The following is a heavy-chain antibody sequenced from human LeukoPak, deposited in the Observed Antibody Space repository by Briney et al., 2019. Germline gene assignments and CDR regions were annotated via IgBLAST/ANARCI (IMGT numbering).Heavy chain of an antibody. Sequence: SVKVSCKASGGTFISYAISWVRQAPGQGLEWMGGVIPIFGTANYAQKFQGRVTITADESTSTAYMELSSLRSEDTAVYYCARRRASSGWFVFDYWGQGTLVTVSS. D-gene: IGHD6-19*01. J-gene: IGHJ4*02. CDR1: GGTFISYA. CDR3: ARRRASSGWFVFDY. V-gene: IGHV1-69*01. CDR2: VIPIFGTA.